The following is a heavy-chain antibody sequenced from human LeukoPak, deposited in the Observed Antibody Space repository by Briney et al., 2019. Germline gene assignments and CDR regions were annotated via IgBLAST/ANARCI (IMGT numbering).Heavy chain of an antibody. CDR2: FYTSGST. V-gene: IGHV4-61*02. Sequence: PSQTLSLTCTVSGGSISSGSYYWSWIRQPAGKGLEWIGRFYTSGSTNYNPSLKSRVTISVDSSKNQFSLKLSSVTAADTAVYYCARVKGLTTGYYYYMDVWGKGTTVTVSS. D-gene: IGHD4-11*01. CDR3: ARVKGLTTGYYYYMDV. J-gene: IGHJ6*03. CDR1: GGSISSGSYY.